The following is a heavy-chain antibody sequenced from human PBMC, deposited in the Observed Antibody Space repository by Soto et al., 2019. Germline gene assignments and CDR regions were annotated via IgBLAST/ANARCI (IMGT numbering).Heavy chain of an antibody. CDR1: GFTFSTYA. D-gene: IGHD6-19*01. Sequence: PGGSLRLSCAASGFTFSTYAMHWVRQAPGKGLEWVALISYDGSNKYYADSVKGRFTFSRDNSKNTLYLQMNSLRTEDTAVYYCARIAYGSGWTLDYWGHGTLVTVSS. J-gene: IGHJ4*01. CDR3: ARIAYGSGWTLDY. V-gene: IGHV3-30-3*01. CDR2: ISYDGSNK.